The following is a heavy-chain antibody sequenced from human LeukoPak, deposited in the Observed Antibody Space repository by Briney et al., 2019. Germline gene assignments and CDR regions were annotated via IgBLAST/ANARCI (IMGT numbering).Heavy chain of an antibody. CDR1: GGIVISYG. V-gene: IGHV1-69*13. J-gene: IGHJ4*02. D-gene: IGHD3-10*01. Sequence: SVRVSCKASGGIVISYGICRVRQAPGQGLEWMGGIIPIFGTANYAQKFQGRVTITADESTSTAYMELSSLRSEDTAVYYCARAISGSYYVSFDYWGQGTLVTVSS. CDR3: ARAISGSYYVSFDY. CDR2: IIPIFGTA.